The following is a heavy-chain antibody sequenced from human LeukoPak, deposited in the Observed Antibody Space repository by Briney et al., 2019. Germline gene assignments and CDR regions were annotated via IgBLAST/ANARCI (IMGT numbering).Heavy chain of an antibody. Sequence: GGSLRLSCAASGFTSSSYAMSWVRQAPGKGLEWVSAISGSGGSTYYADSVKGRFTISRDNSKNTLYLQMNSLRAEDTAVYYCAKVYSSGWFGPDYWGQGTLVTVSS. V-gene: IGHV3-23*01. CDR1: GFTSSSYA. CDR3: AKVYSSGWFGPDY. J-gene: IGHJ4*02. D-gene: IGHD6-19*01. CDR2: ISGSGGST.